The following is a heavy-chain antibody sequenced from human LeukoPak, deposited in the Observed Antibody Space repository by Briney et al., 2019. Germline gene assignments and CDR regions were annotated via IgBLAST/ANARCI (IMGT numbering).Heavy chain of an antibody. V-gene: IGHV1-2*02. Sequence: ASVKVSCKASGYTFTGSYLHWVRQAPGQGLEWMGWINSNSGGTNYAQKFQGRVTMTRDASISTAYMELSSLRSDDTAVYYCARGPWGTWNFDYWGQGTLVTVSS. D-gene: IGHD3-16*01. CDR3: ARGPWGTWNFDY. CDR1: GYTFTGSY. CDR2: INSNSGGT. J-gene: IGHJ4*02.